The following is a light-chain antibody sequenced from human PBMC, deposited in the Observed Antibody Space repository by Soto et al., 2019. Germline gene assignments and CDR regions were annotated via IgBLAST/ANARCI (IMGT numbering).Light chain of an antibody. Sequence: EIVLTQSPDTLSLSPGERATLSCRASQSVTSNHLAWYQQKPGQAPRPLIFGASIRATGIPDRFSGSGSGTDFTLTINRLEPEDFAVYYCQQYGRPPITFGQGTRLEIK. CDR3: QQYGRPPIT. CDR2: GAS. J-gene: IGKJ5*01. V-gene: IGKV3-20*01. CDR1: QSVTSNH.